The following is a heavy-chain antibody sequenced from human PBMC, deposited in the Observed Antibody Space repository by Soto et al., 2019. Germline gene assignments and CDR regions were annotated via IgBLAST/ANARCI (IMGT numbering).Heavy chain of an antibody. CDR2: ISGSGGST. CDR3: ANDDGMFRDIVVVVAANPAFQQ. Sequence: EVQLLESGGGLVQPGGSLRLSCAASGFTFSSYAMSWVRQAPGKGLEWVAAISGSGGSTYYADSVKGRFTISRDNPKNTLYLQMNSLRAEDTAVYYCANDDGMFRDIVVVVAANPAFQQGGQGTLVTVSS. D-gene: IGHD2-15*01. CDR1: GFTFSSYA. V-gene: IGHV3-23*01. J-gene: IGHJ1*01.